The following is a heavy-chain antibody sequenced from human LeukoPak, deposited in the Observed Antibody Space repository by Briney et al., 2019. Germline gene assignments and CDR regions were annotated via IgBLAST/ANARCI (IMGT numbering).Heavy chain of an antibody. V-gene: IGHV3-30*02. CDR2: IRYDGSNK. D-gene: IGHD3-22*01. J-gene: IGHJ3*02. CDR3: AKDRYYYDSSGLDDAFDI. CDR1: GFTFSSYG. Sequence: GGSLRLSCAASGFTFSSYGMHWVRQAPGKGLKWVAFIRYDGSNKYYADSVKGRFTISRDNSKNTLYLQMNSLRAEDTAVYYCAKDRYYYDSSGLDDAFDIWGQGTMVTVSS.